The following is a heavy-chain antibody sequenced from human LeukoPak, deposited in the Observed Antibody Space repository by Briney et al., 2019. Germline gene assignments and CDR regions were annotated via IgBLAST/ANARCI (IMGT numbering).Heavy chain of an antibody. Sequence: SETLSLTCTVSGGSISSSSYYWGWIRQPPGKGLEWIGSIYYSGSTYYNPSLKSRVTISVDTSKNQFSLKLNSVTAADTAVYYCARDAYNVFDSWGQGTLVTVSS. J-gene: IGHJ4*02. V-gene: IGHV4-39*07. CDR2: IYYSGST. CDR1: GGSISSSSYY. CDR3: ARDAYNVFDS. D-gene: IGHD1-1*01.